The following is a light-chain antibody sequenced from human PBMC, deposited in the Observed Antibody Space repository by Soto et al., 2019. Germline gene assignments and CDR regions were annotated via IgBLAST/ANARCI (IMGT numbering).Light chain of an antibody. J-gene: IGKJ1*01. Sequence: IVGTQSPSTQSLSRGERATLFLMASQSGGSSYLAWYQQRPGQAPRLLIYGASSRATGIPDRFSGSGSGTDFTLTISRLEPEDFAVYYCQQYGSSYWTSGHGTKV. CDR3: QQYGSSYWT. V-gene: IGKV3-20*01. CDR2: GAS. CDR1: QSGGSSY.